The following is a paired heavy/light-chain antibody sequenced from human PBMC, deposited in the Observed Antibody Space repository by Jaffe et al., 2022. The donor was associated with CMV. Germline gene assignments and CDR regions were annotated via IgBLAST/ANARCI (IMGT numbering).Light chain of an antibody. J-gene: IGLJ1*01. CDR2: GNS. CDR1: SSNIGAGYD. V-gene: IGLV1-40*01. Sequence: QSVLTQPPSVSGAPGQRVTISCTGSSSNIGAGYDVHWYQQLPGTAPKLLIYGNSNRPSGVPDRFSGSKSGTSASLAITGLQAEDEADYYCQSYDSSVYVFGTGTKVTVL. CDR3: QSYDSSVYV.
Heavy chain of an antibody. Sequence: QLQLQESGPGLVKPSETLSLTCTVSGGSISSSSYYWGWIRQPPGKGLEWIGSIYYSGSTYYNPSLKSRVTISVDTSKNQFSLKLSSVTAADTAVYYCARRPWGFSSSHVGGGYYYYMDVWGKGTTVTVSS. D-gene: IGHD6-13*01. J-gene: IGHJ6*03. V-gene: IGHV4-39*01. CDR3: ARRPWGFSSSHVGGGYYYYMDV. CDR1: GGSISSSSYY. CDR2: IYYSGST.